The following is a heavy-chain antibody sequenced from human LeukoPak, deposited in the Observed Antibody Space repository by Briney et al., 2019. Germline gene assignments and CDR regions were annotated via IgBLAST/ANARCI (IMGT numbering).Heavy chain of an antibody. CDR1: GFTFIDFY. CDR2: VDPEDNKT. J-gene: IGHJ4*02. Sequence: ASVKVSCKVSGFTFIDFYMHWVRQAAGQGLEWMGLVDPEDNKTTYTEKFQGRVTLTADTSTDTAYMELISLRSEDTAVCYCPTYTNDNPGGFDYGGQGTLLTVSS. CDR3: PTYTNDNPGGFDY. V-gene: IGHV1-69-2*01. D-gene: IGHD1-14*01.